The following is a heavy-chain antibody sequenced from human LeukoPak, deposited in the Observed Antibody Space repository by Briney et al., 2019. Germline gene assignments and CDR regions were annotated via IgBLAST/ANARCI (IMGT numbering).Heavy chain of an antibody. CDR1: GYTLTELS. CDR3: ATVGSGSRYYYYGMHV. CDR2: FDPEDGET. V-gene: IGHV1-24*01. Sequence: GASVKVSCKVSGYTLTELSMHWVRQAPGKGLEWMGGFDPEDGETIYAQKFQGRVTMTEDTSTDTAYMELSSLRSEDTAVYYCATVGSGSRYYYYGMHVWGQGTTVTVSS. J-gene: IGHJ6*02. D-gene: IGHD3-10*01.